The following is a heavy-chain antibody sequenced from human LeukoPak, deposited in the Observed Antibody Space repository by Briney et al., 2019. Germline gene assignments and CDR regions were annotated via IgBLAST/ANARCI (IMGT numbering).Heavy chain of an antibody. J-gene: IGHJ4*02. V-gene: IGHV3-23*01. CDR2: ICGSGGST. Sequence: PGGSLRLSCAASGFTFSSYAMSWVRQAPGKGLEWVSAICGSGGSTYYADSVKGRFTISRDNSKNTLYLQMHSLRAEDTAVYYCAKFLPTHIVVANYYFDYWGQGTLVTVSS. CDR3: AKFLPTHIVVANYYFDY. D-gene: IGHD2-21*01. CDR1: GFTFSSYA.